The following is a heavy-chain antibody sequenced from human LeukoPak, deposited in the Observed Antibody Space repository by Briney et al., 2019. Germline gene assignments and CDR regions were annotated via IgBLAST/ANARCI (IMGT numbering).Heavy chain of an antibody. J-gene: IGHJ2*01. CDR2: ISYSGST. CDR3: ARTGEDSSGWYAIGTPVWYFDL. D-gene: IGHD6-19*01. CDR1: GGSVSSGGYY. Sequence: PSETLSLTCTVSGGSVSSGGYYWNWIRQHPGKGLEWIGYISYSGSTNYNPSLKSRVTISVDTSKNQFSLKLSSVTAADTAVYYCARTGEDSSGWYAIGTPVWYFDLWGRGTLVTVSS. V-gene: IGHV4-61*08.